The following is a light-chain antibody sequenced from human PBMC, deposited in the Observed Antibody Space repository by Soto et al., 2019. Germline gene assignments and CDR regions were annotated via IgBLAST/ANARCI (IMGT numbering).Light chain of an antibody. Sequence: EIVLTQSPATLSLSPGERATLSCRASQSVSSYLAWYQQKPGQAPRLLIYDASNRATGVPARFSGSGSGTDFTLTICSLEPEDFAVYYCQQRNSWPPYTFGQGTKVEIK. CDR3: QQRNSWPPYT. J-gene: IGKJ2*01. CDR1: QSVSSY. V-gene: IGKV3-11*01. CDR2: DAS.